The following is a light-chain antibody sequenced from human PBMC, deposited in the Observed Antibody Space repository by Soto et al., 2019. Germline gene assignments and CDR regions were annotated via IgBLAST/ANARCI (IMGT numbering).Light chain of an antibody. Sequence: EAVLTQSPGTLSLSPGEGATLSCRAVHSLRNNYLAWYQQRPGQAHRLLIYGASNRAADVPDRFSGSGSGTEFTLTISRLEPEDFAVYYCHQYDTSPSTFGQGTKVEI. V-gene: IGKV3-20*01. J-gene: IGKJ1*01. CDR3: HQYDTSPST. CDR2: GAS. CDR1: HSLRNNY.